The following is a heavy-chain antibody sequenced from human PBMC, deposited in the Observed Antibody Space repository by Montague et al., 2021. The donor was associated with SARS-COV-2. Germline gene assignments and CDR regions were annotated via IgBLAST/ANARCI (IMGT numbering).Heavy chain of an antibody. CDR2: IDWDDDK. J-gene: IGHJ6*02. D-gene: IGHD3-9*01. CDR3: ARPHYDILPGYYCEMDV. V-gene: IGHV2-70*11. CDR1: GFLLSTSGMC. Sequence: PALVKPTQNLTLTCTFPGFLLSTSGMCVSWIRQPPGKALEWLARIDWDDDKYYSTSLKTRLTISKDTSKNQVVLTMTNMDPVDTASYYCARPHYDILPGYYCEMDVWGQGTTVTVSS.